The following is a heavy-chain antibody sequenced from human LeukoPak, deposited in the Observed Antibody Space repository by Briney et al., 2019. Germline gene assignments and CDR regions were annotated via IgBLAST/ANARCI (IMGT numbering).Heavy chain of an antibody. J-gene: IGHJ4*02. CDR2: FDSEEYDT. CDR1: GYTLTALA. Sequence: ASVKVSCKVSGYTLTALALHWVRQAPGKGLEWIGGFDSEEYDTIYAQKFQGRVTMTEDTTTDTAYMELSSLSFEDTAVYYCATLEPEPGDFGGLAYWGQGTLVTVSS. D-gene: IGHD4-17*01. V-gene: IGHV1-24*01. CDR3: ATLEPEPGDFGGLAY.